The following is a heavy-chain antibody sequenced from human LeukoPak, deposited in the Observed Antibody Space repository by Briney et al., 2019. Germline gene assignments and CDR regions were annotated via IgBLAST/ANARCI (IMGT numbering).Heavy chain of an antibody. Sequence: HPGGSLRLSCAASGFSFSSYGMHWVRQAPGKGLEWVAVISYDGSNKYYADSVKGRFTISRDNSKNTLYLQMNSLRAEDTAVYYCARAPLNNPTTDGSGSYYFPDYWGQGTLVTVSS. J-gene: IGHJ4*02. D-gene: IGHD3-10*01. CDR3: ARAPLNNPTTDGSGSYYFPDY. V-gene: IGHV3-30*03. CDR2: ISYDGSNK. CDR1: GFSFSSYG.